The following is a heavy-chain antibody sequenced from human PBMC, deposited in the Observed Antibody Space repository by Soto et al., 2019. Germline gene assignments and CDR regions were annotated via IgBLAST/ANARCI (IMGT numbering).Heavy chain of an antibody. V-gene: IGHV1-69*13. Sequence: SVKVSCKASRGTFSSYAISWVRQAPGQGLEWMGGIIPIFGTANYAQKFQGRVTITADESTSTAYMELSSLRSEDTAVYYCARLKSYLGSYCYGMDVWGQGTTVTVSS. J-gene: IGHJ6*02. D-gene: IGHD2-15*01. CDR2: IIPIFGTA. CDR3: ARLKSYLGSYCYGMDV. CDR1: RGTFSSYA.